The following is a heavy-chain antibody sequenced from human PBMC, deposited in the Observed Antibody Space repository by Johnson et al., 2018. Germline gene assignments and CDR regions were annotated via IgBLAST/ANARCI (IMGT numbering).Heavy chain of an antibody. CDR2: ISYDGSNK. J-gene: IGHJ6*02. Sequence: LVQSGGGVVQPGRSLRLSCAASGFTFSSYGMHWVRQAPGKGLEWVAVISYDGSNKYYADSVKGRFTISRDNSKNTLYLKMNSLRAEDPAVYYCAKGPVRRTYGRDVWGQGTTVTV. CDR3: AKGPVRRTYGRDV. V-gene: IGHV3-30*18. D-gene: IGHD6-19*01. CDR1: GFTFSSYG.